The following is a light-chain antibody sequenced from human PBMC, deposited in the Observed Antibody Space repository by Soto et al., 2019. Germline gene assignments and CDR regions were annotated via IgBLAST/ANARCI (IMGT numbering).Light chain of an antibody. Sequence: EIVLTQSPATLSLSPGERATLSFRASQSVSSYLAWYQQKPGQAPRLLIYDASNRATGIPARFSGSGSGTDFTLTISSLEPEDFAVYYCQQRSNWPPTFGQGTRLRL. V-gene: IGKV3-11*01. J-gene: IGKJ5*01. CDR3: QQRSNWPPT. CDR1: QSVSSY. CDR2: DAS.